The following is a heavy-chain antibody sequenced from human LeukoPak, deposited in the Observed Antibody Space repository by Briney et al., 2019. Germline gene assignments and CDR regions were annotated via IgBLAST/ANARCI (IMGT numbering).Heavy chain of an antibody. D-gene: IGHD3-10*01. CDR3: ARDGLLLWFGEMGGYYYYMDV. CDR1: GYTFTSYY. J-gene: IGHJ6*03. Sequence: ASVKVSCKASGYTFTSYYMHWVRQAPGQGLEWMGWINPNSGGTNYAQKFQGRVTMTRDTSISTAYMELSRLRSDDTAVYYCARDGLLLWFGEMGGYYYYMDVWGKGTTVTMSS. V-gene: IGHV1-2*02. CDR2: INPNSGGT.